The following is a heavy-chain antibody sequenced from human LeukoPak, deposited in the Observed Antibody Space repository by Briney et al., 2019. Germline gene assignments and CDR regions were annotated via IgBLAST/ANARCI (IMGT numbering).Heavy chain of an antibody. J-gene: IGHJ4*02. D-gene: IGHD3-10*01. CDR3: ARHLYYGSGRTYYFDC. CDR1: GHSFTSYW. Sequence: GESLKISCKGSGHSFTSYWIGWVRQMPGKGLEWMGTIYPGDSDTRYSPSFQGQVTISADKSISTAYLQWSSLKASDTAMYYCARHLYYGSGRTYYFDCWGQGTLVTVSS. V-gene: IGHV5-51*01. CDR2: IYPGDSDT.